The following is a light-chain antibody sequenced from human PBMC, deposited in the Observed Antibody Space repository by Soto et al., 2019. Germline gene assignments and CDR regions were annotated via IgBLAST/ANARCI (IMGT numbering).Light chain of an antibody. CDR1: QSVLYSPNNKNY. CDR2: WAS. J-gene: IGKJ1*01. Sequence: DIVMTQSPDSLAVSLGERATINCKSSQSVLYSPNNKNYLAWYQKKAGQPPRLLIYWASTRESGVPDRFSGSGSGTEFTLTISSLQAEEVAEYYCQQYYDTPRTFGQGTKVEIK. CDR3: QQYYDTPRT. V-gene: IGKV4-1*01.